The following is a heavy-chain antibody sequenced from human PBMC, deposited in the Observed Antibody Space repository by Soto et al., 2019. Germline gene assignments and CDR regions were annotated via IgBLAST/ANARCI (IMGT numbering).Heavy chain of an antibody. Sequence: QVQLQESGPGLVKPSETLSLTCSVSGDSISSRGYYWSWIRQRPGKGLEWMAYIHYTGSTSYNPSLKSRTTISVDTVKTHFSLKVNSVTAADTAVYYCASVYSSNWDGWWFHPWGQGTLVTVSS. CDR2: IHYTGST. CDR1: GDSISSRGYY. CDR3: ASVYSSNWDGWWFHP. J-gene: IGHJ5*02. D-gene: IGHD1-20*01. V-gene: IGHV4-31*03.